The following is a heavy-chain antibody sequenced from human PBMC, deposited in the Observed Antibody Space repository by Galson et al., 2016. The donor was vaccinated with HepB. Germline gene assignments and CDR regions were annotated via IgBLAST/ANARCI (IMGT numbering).Heavy chain of an antibody. V-gene: IGHV3-15*07. CDR2: VKRGSNGGTI. D-gene: IGHD3-22*01. J-gene: IGHJ4*02. Sequence: SLRLSCAASGFTVNTAWMHWVRQAPGKGLEWVGRVKRGSNGGTIDYAAPVKGRFTIARVDSKNTLDLQMSSLKVEDTAIYYCTTEGSFDSSGYNGYWGQGTLVTVSS. CDR3: TTEGSFDSSGYNGY. CDR1: GFTVNTAW.